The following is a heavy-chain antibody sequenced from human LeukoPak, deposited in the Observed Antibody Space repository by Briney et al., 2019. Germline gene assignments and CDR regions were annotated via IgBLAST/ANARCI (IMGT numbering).Heavy chain of an antibody. D-gene: IGHD1-26*01. V-gene: IGHV3-23*01. CDR3: ARDRYSGRLESDY. Sequence: GGSLRLSCAASGFTFSSYAMSWVRQAPGKGLEWVSAISGSGGSTYYADSVKGRFTISRDNAKNTLYLQMNSLRVEDTAVYYCARDRYSGRLESDYWGQGTLVTVSS. CDR1: GFTFSSYA. J-gene: IGHJ4*02. CDR2: ISGSGGST.